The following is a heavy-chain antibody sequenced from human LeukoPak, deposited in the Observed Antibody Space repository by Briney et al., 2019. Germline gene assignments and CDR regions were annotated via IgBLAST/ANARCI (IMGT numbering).Heavy chain of an antibody. D-gene: IGHD5-12*01. CDR3: AREVATTTSFDY. V-gene: IGHV1-18*01. J-gene: IGHJ4*02. CDR2: ISAYNGNT. CDR1: GYTFTSYG. Sequence: ASVKVSCKASGYTFTSYGISWVRQAPGQGLEWMGWISAYNGNTNHAQKLQGRVTMTTHTSTSTAYMELRSLRSDDTAVYYCAREVATTTSFDYWGQGTLVTVSS.